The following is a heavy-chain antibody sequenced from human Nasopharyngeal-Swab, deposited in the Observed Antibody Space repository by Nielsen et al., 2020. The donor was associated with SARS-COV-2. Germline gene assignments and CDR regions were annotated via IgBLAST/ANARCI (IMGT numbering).Heavy chain of an antibody. CDR2: INRDVSVT. CDR1: GFTLSNYN. D-gene: IGHD5-24*01. J-gene: IGHJ6*02. V-gene: IGHV3-74*01. CDR3: VREGDGYHSYYYGLDV. Sequence: GESLKISCAASGFTLSNYNMHWVRQGPGKGLVWVSRINRDVSVTNYADSVKGRFTISRDNGGNTLYLQVNSLRAEDTAVYYCVREGDGYHSYYYGLDVWGRGTTVTVSS.